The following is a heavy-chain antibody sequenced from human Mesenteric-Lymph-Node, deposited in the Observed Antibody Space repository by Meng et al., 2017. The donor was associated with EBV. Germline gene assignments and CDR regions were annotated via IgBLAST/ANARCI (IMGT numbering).Heavy chain of an antibody. CDR3: VSYDYGNYVSFDS. CDR2: IYYRGST. Sequence: LQLQESGPGLLEPSETVSLTCTFSGASISSGSYYWGWIRQPPGKGLEWIGSIYYRGSTYYNPSLRSRVTISVDTSKNHFSLKLSSVTAADTAMYYCVSYDYGNYVSFDSWGQGILVTVSS. D-gene: IGHD4-11*01. CDR1: GASISSGSYY. V-gene: IGHV4-39*01. J-gene: IGHJ4*02.